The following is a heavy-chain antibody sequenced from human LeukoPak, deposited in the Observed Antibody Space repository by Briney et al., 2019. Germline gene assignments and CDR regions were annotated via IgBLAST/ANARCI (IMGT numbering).Heavy chain of an antibody. V-gene: IGHV3-21*01. Sequence: GGSLRPFCAASGFTFSSYSMNWVRQAPGKGREWVSSISSSSSYIYYADSVKGRFTISRDNVKRSLYLQMNSLRVEDTAVYYCARDPLHWNVGVDDSFDIWGQGTMVTVSS. CDR1: GFTFSSYS. D-gene: IGHD1-1*01. J-gene: IGHJ3*02. CDR3: ARDPLHWNVGVDDSFDI. CDR2: ISSSSSYI.